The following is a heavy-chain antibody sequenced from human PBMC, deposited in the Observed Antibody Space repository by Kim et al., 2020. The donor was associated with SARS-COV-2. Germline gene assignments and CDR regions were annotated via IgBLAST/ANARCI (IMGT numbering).Heavy chain of an antibody. V-gene: IGHV4-34*01. J-gene: IGHJ6*02. D-gene: IGHD3-22*01. Sequence: SETLSLTCAVYGGSFSGYYWSWIRQPPGKGLEWVGEINHSGSTNYNPSLKSRVTISVDTSKNQFYLMLSFVTAADPAVYYCARVRLLQPIYYGYGIDVWGEGTTVTVSS. CDR1: GGSFSGYY. CDR2: INHSGST. CDR3: ARVRLLQPIYYGYGIDV.